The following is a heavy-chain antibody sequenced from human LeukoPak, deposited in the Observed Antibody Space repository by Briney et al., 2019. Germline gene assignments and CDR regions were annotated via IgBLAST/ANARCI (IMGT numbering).Heavy chain of an antibody. CDR1: GGSISSGSYY. CDR2: IYPSGTT. Sequence: SETLSLTCTVSGGSISSGSYYWSWIRQPAGKGLEWIGRIYPSGTTNYNPSLKSRVTISVDTSKNQFSLKLRSVTAADTAVYYCARGQEVVAENYFDYWGQGTLVTVSS. J-gene: IGHJ4*02. CDR3: ARGQEVVAENYFDY. D-gene: IGHD5-12*01. V-gene: IGHV4-61*02.